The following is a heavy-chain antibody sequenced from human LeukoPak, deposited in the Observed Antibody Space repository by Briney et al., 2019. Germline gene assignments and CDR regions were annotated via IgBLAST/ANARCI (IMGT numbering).Heavy chain of an antibody. D-gene: IGHD7-27*01. Sequence: SETLSLTCSVSGGSISSSRFYWVWIRQPPGKGLEGIGSLYYTGNTYYNPSLKSRVTISVDTSKNQFSLKLSSVTAADTAVYYCARSRPPGYYYGMDVWGQGTTVTVSS. CDR2: LYYTGNT. J-gene: IGHJ6*02. CDR3: ARSRPPGYYYGMDV. V-gene: IGHV4-39*07. CDR1: GGSISSSRFY.